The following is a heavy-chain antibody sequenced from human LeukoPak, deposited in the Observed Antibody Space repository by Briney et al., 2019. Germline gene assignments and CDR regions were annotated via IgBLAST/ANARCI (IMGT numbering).Heavy chain of an antibody. CDR2: ISDSGGRT. J-gene: IGHJ4*02. CDR1: GITLSNYG. V-gene: IGHV3-23*01. D-gene: IGHD3-10*01. CDR3: TKRDVVVRVILVGFHKEAYYFDS. Sequence: LAGGSLRLSCAVSGITLSNYGMSWVRQAPGKGLEWVAGISDSGGRTNYADSVKGPFTISRDNPKNTLYLQMHSLRAEDTAVYFCTKRDVVVRVILVGFHKEAYYFDSWGQGALVTVSS.